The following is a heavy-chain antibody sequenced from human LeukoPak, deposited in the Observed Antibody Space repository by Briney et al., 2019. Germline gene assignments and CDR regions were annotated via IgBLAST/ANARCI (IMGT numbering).Heavy chain of an antibody. V-gene: IGHV4-59*01. D-gene: IGHD3-3*01. CDR1: GGSISSYY. Sequence: PSETLSLTCTVSGGSISSYYWSWIRQPPGKGLEWIGYIYYSGSTSYNPSLKSRVTISVDTSKNQFSLKLSSVTAADTAVYYCARAPRFLEWFPFYFDYWGQGTLVTVSS. CDR3: ARAPRFLEWFPFYFDY. CDR2: IYYSGST. J-gene: IGHJ4*02.